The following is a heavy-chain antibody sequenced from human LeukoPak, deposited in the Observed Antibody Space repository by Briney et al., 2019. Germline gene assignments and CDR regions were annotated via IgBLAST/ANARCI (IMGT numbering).Heavy chain of an antibody. J-gene: IGHJ4*02. D-gene: IGHD1-14*01. CDR2: ISPDGRAT. V-gene: IGHV3-64*01. CDR3: AREQPAGSTDY. CDR1: GFIFSYYS. Sequence: PGGSLRLSCAASGFIFSYYSMRWVRQAPGKGLEYVSVISPDGRATYYTNSVKGRFTISRDNSKNTVYLQMDSLRDDDTAVYYCAREQPAGSTDYWGQGTLVTVSS.